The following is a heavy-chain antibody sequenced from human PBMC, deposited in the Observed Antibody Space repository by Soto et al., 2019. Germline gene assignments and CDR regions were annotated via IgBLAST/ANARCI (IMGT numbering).Heavy chain of an antibody. D-gene: IGHD2-21*02. CDR2: INPNSGVT. V-gene: IGHV1-2*02. J-gene: IGHJ4*02. CDR3: ARRLGLLVTPIPGY. CDR1: GYTFTGYH. Sequence: QVQLVQSGAKVKKPGASVKVSCKASGYTFTGYHMHWVRQAPGQGLEWMGWINPNSGVTIYAQKFQGRVIMTRETPITTAYMELSRLTSDDTAVYYCARRLGLLVTPIPGYWGQGTLVTVSS.